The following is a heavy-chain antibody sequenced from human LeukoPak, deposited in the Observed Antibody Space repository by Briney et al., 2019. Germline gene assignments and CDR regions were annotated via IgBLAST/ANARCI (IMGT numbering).Heavy chain of an antibody. CDR3: ARGWQWLVRGWFDP. CDR2: INHSGST. Sequence: SETLSLTCAVYGGSFSGYYWSWIRQPPGKGLEWIGEINHSGSTNYNPSLKSRVTISVDTSKNQFSLKLSPVTAADTAVYYCARGWQWLVRGWFDPWGQGTLVTVSS. CDR1: GGSFSGYY. D-gene: IGHD6-19*01. J-gene: IGHJ5*02. V-gene: IGHV4-34*01.